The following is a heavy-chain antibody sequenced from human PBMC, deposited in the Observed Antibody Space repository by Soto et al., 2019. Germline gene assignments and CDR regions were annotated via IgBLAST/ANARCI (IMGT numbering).Heavy chain of an antibody. D-gene: IGHD5-12*01. CDR2: FDPEDGET. V-gene: IGHV1-24*01. CDR3: ATGESGYDSGDAFDI. CDR1: GYTLTELS. Sequence: ASVKVSCKVSGYTLTELSMHWVRQAPGKGLEWMGGFDPEDGETIYAQKFQGRVTMTKDTSTDTAYMELSSLRSEDTAVYYCATGESGYDSGDAFDIWGQGTMVTV. J-gene: IGHJ3*02.